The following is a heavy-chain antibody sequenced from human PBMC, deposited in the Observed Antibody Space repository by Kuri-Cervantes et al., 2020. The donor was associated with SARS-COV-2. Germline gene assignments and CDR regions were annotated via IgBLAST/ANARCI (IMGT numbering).Heavy chain of an antibody. Sequence: GGSLRPSCAASGFTVSSNYMSWVRQAPGKGLEWVSVIYSGGSTYYADSVKGRFTISRDNSKNTLYLQMNSLRAEDTAVYYCARLRTNYDILTGYPLPDYFDYWGQGTLVTVSS. CDR2: IYSGGST. CDR1: GFTVSSNY. V-gene: IGHV3-53*01. D-gene: IGHD3-9*01. CDR3: ARLRTNYDILTGYPLPDYFDY. J-gene: IGHJ4*02.